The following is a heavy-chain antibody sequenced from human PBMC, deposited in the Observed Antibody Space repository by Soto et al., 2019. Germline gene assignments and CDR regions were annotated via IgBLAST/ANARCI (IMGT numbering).Heavy chain of an antibody. CDR3: ARSVVVVVAATVDYYYGMDV. V-gene: IGHV4-34*01. J-gene: IGHJ6*02. CDR2: INHSGST. CDR1: GGSFSGYY. D-gene: IGHD2-15*01. Sequence: SETLSLTCAVYGGSFSGYYWSWIRQPPGKGLEWIGEINHSGSTNYNPSLKSRVTISVDTSKNQFSLKLSSVTAADTAVYYCARSVVVVVAATVDYYYGMDVWGQGTTVTVSS.